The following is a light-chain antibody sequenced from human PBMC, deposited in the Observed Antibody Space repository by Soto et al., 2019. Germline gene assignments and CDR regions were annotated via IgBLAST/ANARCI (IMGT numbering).Light chain of an antibody. CDR2: AAS. CDR1: QGISSY. CDR3: QQLNSYPRT. Sequence: IPLTQSPSSLSASVGDRVTITCRASQGISSYLAWYQQKPGKAPKLLIYAASTLQSGVPSRFSGSGSGTDFTLTIISLHPEDFATYYCQQLNSYPRTFGQGTKVEIK. J-gene: IGKJ1*01. V-gene: IGKV1-9*01.